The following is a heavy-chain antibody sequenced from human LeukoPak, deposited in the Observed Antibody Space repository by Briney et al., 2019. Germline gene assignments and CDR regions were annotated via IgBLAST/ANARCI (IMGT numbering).Heavy chain of an antibody. J-gene: IGHJ4*02. D-gene: IGHD3-22*01. CDR1: GGSFSSYY. V-gene: IGHV4-59*01. Sequence: SETLSLTCAVYGGSFSSYYWSWIRQPPGKGLEWIGYIYYSGSTNYNPSLKSRVTISVDTSKNQFSLKLSSVTAADTAVYYCARGKRVYYDSSGYSAFDYWGQGTLVTVSS. CDR2: IYYSGST. CDR3: ARGKRVYYDSSGYSAFDY.